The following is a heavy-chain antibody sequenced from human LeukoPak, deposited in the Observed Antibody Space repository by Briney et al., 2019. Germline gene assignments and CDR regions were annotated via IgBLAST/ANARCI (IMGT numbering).Heavy chain of an antibody. CDR3: ARDRGGCFDY. V-gene: IGHV4-61*02. J-gene: IGHJ4*02. D-gene: IGHD6-25*01. Sequence: SESLSLTCTVSGGSISSGSYYWSWIRQPAGKGLEWIGRIYTSGSTNYNPSLKSRVTISVDTSKNQFSLKLSSVTAADTAVYYCARDRGGCFDYWGQGTLVTVSS. CDR2: IYTSGST. CDR1: GGSISSGSYY.